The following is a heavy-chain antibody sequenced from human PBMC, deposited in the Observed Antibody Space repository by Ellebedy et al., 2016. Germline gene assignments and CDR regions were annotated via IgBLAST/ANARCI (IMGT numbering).Heavy chain of an antibody. CDR1: GASMNNYY. Sequence: SETLSLTCTVSGASMNNYYWSWIRQAPGTGLEWVGYMFYSGSTNYNPSLKSRVTISVDTPKNRFSLNLSSVTAADTAVYYCARVSRYFEYWGQGTLVTVSS. J-gene: IGHJ4*02. CDR2: MFYSGST. V-gene: IGHV4-59*13. CDR3: ARVSRYFEY.